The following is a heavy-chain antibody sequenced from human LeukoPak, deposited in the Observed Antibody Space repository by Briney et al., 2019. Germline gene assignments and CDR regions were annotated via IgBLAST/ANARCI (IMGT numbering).Heavy chain of an antibody. CDR2: ISGSGGST. CDR1: GSTFSSYG. CDR3: AKDADTAMITFFGY. J-gene: IGHJ4*02. V-gene: IGHV3-23*01. D-gene: IGHD5-18*01. Sequence: GGTLRLSCAASGSTFSSYGMSWVRQAPGKGLEWVSAISGSGGSTYYADSVKGRFTISRDNSKNTLYLQMNSLRAEDTALYYCAKDADTAMITFFGYWGQGTLVTVSS.